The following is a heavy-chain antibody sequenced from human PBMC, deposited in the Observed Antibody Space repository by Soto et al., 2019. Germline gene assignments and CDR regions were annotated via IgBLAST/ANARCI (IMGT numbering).Heavy chain of an antibody. Sequence: SETLSLTCTVSGGSISSGGYYWSWIRQHPGKGLEWIGYIYYSGSTYYNPSLKSRVTISVDTSKNQFSLKLSSVTAADTAVYYCARVGVWEQQRSYGMDVWGQGTTVT. V-gene: IGHV4-31*03. CDR2: IYYSGST. CDR1: GGSISSGGYY. J-gene: IGHJ6*02. D-gene: IGHD6-13*01. CDR3: ARVGVWEQQRSYGMDV.